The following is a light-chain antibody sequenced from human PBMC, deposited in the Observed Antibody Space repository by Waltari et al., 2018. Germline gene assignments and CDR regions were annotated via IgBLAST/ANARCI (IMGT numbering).Light chain of an antibody. CDR1: SSAVVGYNS. V-gene: IGLV2-14*03. CDR3: SSYTSTTTLV. J-gene: IGLJ3*02. Sequence: QSALPQPASVSGSPAPSIPIPCTGTSSAVVGYNSVPWYQQHPGKAPKVMIYDVSNRPSGVSNRFSGSKSGNTASLTISGLQADDEADYYCSSYTSTTTLVFGGGTKLTVL. CDR2: DVS.